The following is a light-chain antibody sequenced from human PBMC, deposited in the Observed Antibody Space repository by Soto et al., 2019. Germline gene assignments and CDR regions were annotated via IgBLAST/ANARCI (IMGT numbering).Light chain of an antibody. CDR2: ESS. Sequence: EIVMTQSPATLSLSPGERATLSCRASQSVYSNLAWYQQKPGQTPRLLIYESSTSATGIPARFSGGGSGTEVTLTISSLKSEDCADYFCQQYQSWPLTFGGGTKVEIK. J-gene: IGKJ4*01. V-gene: IGKV3-15*01. CDR1: QSVYSN. CDR3: QQYQSWPLT.